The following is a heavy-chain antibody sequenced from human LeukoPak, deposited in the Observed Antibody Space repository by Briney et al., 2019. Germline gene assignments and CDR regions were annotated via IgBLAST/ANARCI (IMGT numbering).Heavy chain of an antibody. Sequence: ASVKVSCKAFGYTFTGYYMHWVRQAPGQGLEWMGWINPNSGDTNYAQKFQGRVTMTRDTSISTAYMELSRLRSDDTAVYYCARGNSPYYYYMHVWGKGTTVTVSS. V-gene: IGHV1-2*02. D-gene: IGHD2/OR15-2a*01. J-gene: IGHJ6*03. CDR3: ARGNSPYYYYMHV. CDR2: INPNSGDT. CDR1: GYTFTGYY.